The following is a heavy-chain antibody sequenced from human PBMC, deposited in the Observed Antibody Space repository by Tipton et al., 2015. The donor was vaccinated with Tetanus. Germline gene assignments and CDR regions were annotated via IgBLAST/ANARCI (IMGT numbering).Heavy chain of an antibody. J-gene: IGHJ4*02. CDR3: AKEVDVSSGWRNFDC. V-gene: IGHV3-9*01. CDR2: IGWNSDNI. Sequence: SLRLSCAATGFTFEDYAMNWVRQAPGKGLEWVSGIGWNSDNIIYADSVKGRFTVSRDNSKNTLFLHMDPLRAEDTAVYYCAKEVDVSSGWRNFDCWGQGTLVTVSS. D-gene: IGHD3-22*01. CDR1: GFTFEDYA.